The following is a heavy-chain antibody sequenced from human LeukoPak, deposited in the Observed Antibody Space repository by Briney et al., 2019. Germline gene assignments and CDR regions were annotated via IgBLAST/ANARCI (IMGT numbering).Heavy chain of an antibody. CDR1: GYTLTELS. Sequence: ASVKVSCNVSGYTLTELSMHWVRQAPGKGLEWMGGFDPEDGETIYAQKFQGGVTMTEDTSTDTAYMELSSLRSEDTAVYYCATSGEYSGYGYDAFDIWGQGTMVTVSS. J-gene: IGHJ3*02. V-gene: IGHV1-24*01. CDR2: FDPEDGET. D-gene: IGHD5-12*01. CDR3: ATSGEYSGYGYDAFDI.